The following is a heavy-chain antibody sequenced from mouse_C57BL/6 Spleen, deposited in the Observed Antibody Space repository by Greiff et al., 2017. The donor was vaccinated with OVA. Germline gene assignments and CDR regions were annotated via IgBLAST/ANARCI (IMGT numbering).Heavy chain of an antibody. CDR2: IYPGDGDT. CDR3: AREAPGYFDV. J-gene: IGHJ1*03. CDR1: GYAFSSYW. Sequence: VQVVESGAELVKPGASVKISCKASGYAFSSYWMNWVKQRPGKGLEWIGQIYPGDGDTNYNGKFKGKATLTADKSSSTAYMQLSSLTSEDSAVYFCAREAPGYFDVWGTGTTVTVSS. V-gene: IGHV1-80*01.